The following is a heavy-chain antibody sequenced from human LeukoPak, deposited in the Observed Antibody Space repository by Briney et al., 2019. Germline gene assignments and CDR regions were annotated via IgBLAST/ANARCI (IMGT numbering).Heavy chain of an antibody. V-gene: IGHV3-30*03. Sequence: RRSLRLSCAASGFTFSSYGMHWVRQAPGKGLEWVAVISYDGSNKYYADSVKGRFTISRDNSKNTLYLQMNSLRAEDTAVYYCLAAAGSSAFDIWGQGTMVTVSS. J-gene: IGHJ3*02. D-gene: IGHD6-13*01. CDR3: LAAAGSSAFDI. CDR1: GFTFSSYG. CDR2: ISYDGSNK.